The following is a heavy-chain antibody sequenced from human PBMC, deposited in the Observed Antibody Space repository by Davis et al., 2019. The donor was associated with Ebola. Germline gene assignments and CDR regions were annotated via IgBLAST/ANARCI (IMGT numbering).Heavy chain of an antibody. CDR3: ARGEQWLIGYFDY. J-gene: IGHJ4*02. D-gene: IGHD6-19*01. CDR1: GGSISSSSYY. Sequence: MPSETLSLTCTVSGGSISSSSYYWGWIRQPPGKGLEWIGTIYYSGSTTYNPSLKSRVTISVDTSKNQFSLKLSSVTAADTAVYYCARGEQWLIGYFDYWGQGTLVTVSS. V-gene: IGHV4-39*01. CDR2: IYYSGST.